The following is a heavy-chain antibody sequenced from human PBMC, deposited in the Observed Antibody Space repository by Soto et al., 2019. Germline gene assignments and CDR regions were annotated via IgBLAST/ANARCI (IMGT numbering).Heavy chain of an antibody. CDR3: ARVFRYYYGSGSYPWFDP. V-gene: IGHV3-7*01. J-gene: IGHJ5*02. Sequence: GGSLRLSCAASGFSFSSYWMSWVRQAPGKGLEWVANIKQDGSDKYHVDPVKGRFTISRDNAKNSLYLQMNSLRAEDTAVYYCARVFRYYYGSGSYPWFDPWGQGTLVTVSS. CDR2: IKQDGSDK. D-gene: IGHD3-10*01. CDR1: GFSFSSYW.